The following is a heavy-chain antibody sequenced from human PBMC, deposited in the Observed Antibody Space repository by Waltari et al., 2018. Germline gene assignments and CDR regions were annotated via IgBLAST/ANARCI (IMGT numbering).Heavy chain of an antibody. J-gene: IGHJ3*02. D-gene: IGHD6-19*01. V-gene: IGHV4-39*07. CDR3: ARNQRGWFDAFDI. CDR2: IHYIWYT. Sequence: QLQLQESGPGLVEPSETLSLTCTASGDSSSNNNYYWGWIRQPRGTGLQWIGSIHYIWYTYYSSSLKSRVIISVDTSNNQFSLRLTSVPAADTAIYFCARNQRGWFDAFDIWGQGTAVTVSS. CDR1: GDSSSNNNYY.